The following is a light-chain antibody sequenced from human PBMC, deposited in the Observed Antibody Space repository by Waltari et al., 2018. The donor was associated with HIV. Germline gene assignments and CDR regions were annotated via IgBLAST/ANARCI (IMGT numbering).Light chain of an antibody. CDR1: SSDVGGSDH. J-gene: IGLJ2*01. CDR2: EVS. V-gene: IGLV2-14*01. CDR3: SSYTTSTTPVL. Sequence: QSALNQPPSVARSPGQSITISCTGTSSDVGGSDHVSWYQPHQGKSPKILNSEVSNRPSGISNRFSGSKSGNTASLTISGLQTEDEADYYCSSYTTSTTPVLFGGGTKLTVV.